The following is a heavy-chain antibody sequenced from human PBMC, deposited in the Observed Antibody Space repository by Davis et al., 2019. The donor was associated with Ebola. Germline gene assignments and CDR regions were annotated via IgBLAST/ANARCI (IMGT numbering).Heavy chain of an antibody. CDR1: GFTFDDYG. V-gene: IGHV3-20*04. CDR3: ARALGPTEYYGMDV. J-gene: IGHJ6*02. Sequence: GESLKISCAASGFTFDDYGMSWVRQAPGKGLEWVSGINWNGGSTGYADSVKGRFTISRDNAKNSLYLHMNSLRDDDTAVYYCARALGPTEYYGMDVWGQGTTVTVSS. CDR2: INWNGGST. D-gene: IGHD1-26*01.